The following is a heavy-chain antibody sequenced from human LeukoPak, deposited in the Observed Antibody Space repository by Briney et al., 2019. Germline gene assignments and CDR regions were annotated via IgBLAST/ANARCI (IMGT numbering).Heavy chain of an antibody. Sequence: PSETLSLTCAVSGGSISSGGYSWSWIRQPPGKGLEWIGYIYHSGSTYYNPSLKSRVTISVDRSKNQFSLKLSSVTAADTAVYYCARVWIGVGRLGELSVSHFDYWGQGTLVTVSS. D-gene: IGHD3-16*02. J-gene: IGHJ4*02. CDR2: IYHSGST. CDR1: GGSISSGGYS. V-gene: IGHV4-30-2*01. CDR3: ARVWIGVGRLGELSVSHFDY.